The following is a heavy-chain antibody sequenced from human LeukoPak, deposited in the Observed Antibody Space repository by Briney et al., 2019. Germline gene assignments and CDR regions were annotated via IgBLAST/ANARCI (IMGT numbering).Heavy chain of an antibody. J-gene: IGHJ5*02. Sequence: SETLSLTCTVSGGSISSYYWSWIRQPAGKGLEWIGRIYTTGSTNYNPSLKSRVTMSVDTSKNQFSLKLSSVTAADTAVYYCARRSRGYSYGYWFDPWGQGTLVTVSS. D-gene: IGHD5-18*01. V-gene: IGHV4-4*07. CDR1: GGSISSYY. CDR3: ARRSRGYSYGYWFDP. CDR2: IYTTGST.